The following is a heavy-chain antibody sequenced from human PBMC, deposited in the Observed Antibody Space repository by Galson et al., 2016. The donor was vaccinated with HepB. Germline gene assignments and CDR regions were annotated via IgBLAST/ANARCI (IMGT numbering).Heavy chain of an antibody. CDR3: ARDGREGAVAEGDFDH. D-gene: IGHD6-19*01. CDR2: ISSSSRNYT. J-gene: IGHJ4*02. Sequence: SLRLSCAASGFRFGDFFMSWIRQAPGKGPEWLSYISSSSRNYTNYVDSVKGRFTISRDNAKNLLFLQMYSRRVADTAVYYCARDGREGAVAEGDFDHWGQGVLVTVSA. V-gene: IGHV3-11*06. CDR1: GFRFGDFF.